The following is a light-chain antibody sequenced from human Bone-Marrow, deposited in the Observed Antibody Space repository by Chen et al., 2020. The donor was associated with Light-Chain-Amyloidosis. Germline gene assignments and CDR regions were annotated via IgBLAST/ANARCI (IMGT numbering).Light chain of an antibody. Sequence: EIVLTHSPGALSLSPGEGGNLSCRANQTISSNYLTWYQQKFGQAPRLLIYGSSSRATGIPDRFTVSGSGTDFTLTINRLEPEDFAMYYCQQYGTSPLTFGGGTKVEIK. CDR2: GSS. CDR3: QQYGTSPLT. V-gene: IGKV3-20*01. J-gene: IGKJ4*01. CDR1: QTISSNY.